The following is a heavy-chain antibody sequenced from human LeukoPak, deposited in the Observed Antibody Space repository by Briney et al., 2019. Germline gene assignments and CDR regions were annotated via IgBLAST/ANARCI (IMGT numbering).Heavy chain of an antibody. CDR3: ARDLKADSSGYYYVPSLGMDV. V-gene: IGHV4-39*07. CDR2: IYYSGST. CDR1: GGSISSSSYY. J-gene: IGHJ6*02. Sequence: SETLSLTCTVSGGSISSSSYYWGWIRQPPGKGLEWIGSIYYSGSTYYNPSLKSRVTISVDTSKNQFSLKLSSVTAADTAVYYCARDLKADSSGYYYVPSLGMDVWGQGTTVTVSS. D-gene: IGHD3-22*01.